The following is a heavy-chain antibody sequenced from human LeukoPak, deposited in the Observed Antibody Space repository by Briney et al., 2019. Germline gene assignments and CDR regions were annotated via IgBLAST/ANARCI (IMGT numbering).Heavy chain of an antibody. J-gene: IGHJ5*02. D-gene: IGHD3-3*01. Sequence: PSETLSLTCTVSGGSISSYYWGWIRQPPGKGLEWIGSIYYSGSTYYNPSLKSRVTISVDTSKNQFSLKLSSVTAADTAVYYCARHGRFLEWLYHWGQGTLVTVSS. V-gene: IGHV4-39*01. CDR2: IYYSGST. CDR3: ARHGRFLEWLYH. CDR1: GGSISSYY.